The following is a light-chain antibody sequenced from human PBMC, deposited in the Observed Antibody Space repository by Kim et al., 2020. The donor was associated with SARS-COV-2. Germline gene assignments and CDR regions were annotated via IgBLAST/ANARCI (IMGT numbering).Light chain of an antibody. CDR2: DVS. J-gene: IGLJ1*01. CDR3: SSYTSSSTLV. V-gene: IGLV2-14*03. Sequence: QSALTQPASVSGSPGQSITISCTGTSSDVGGYNYVSWYQQHPGKAPKLMIYDVSNRPSGVSNRFSGSKSGNTASLTISGLQAEDVADYYCSSYTSSSTLVFGTGTKVTVL. CDR1: SSDVGGYNY.